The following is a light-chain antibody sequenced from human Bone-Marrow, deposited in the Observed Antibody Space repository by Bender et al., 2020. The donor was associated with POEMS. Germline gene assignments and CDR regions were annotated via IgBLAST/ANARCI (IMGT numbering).Light chain of an antibody. J-gene: IGLJ3*02. Sequence: QSVVTQPPSLSEAPRQRVTILCSGSSSNIGNHGVNWYQQLPGEAPKLLIYYDDLLTPGVSDRFSASKSGTSASLTISEVQADEEDLYYCSDWDDSLSGWVFGGGKRQTVL. CDR3: SDWDDSLSGWV. CDR1: SSNIGNHG. CDR2: YDD. V-gene: IGLV1-36*01.